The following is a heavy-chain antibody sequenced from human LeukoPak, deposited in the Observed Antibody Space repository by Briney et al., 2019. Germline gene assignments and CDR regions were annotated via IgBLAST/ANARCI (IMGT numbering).Heavy chain of an antibody. Sequence: SVKVSCKASGGTFSSYAICWVRQAPGQRLGWMGGIIPIFGTANYAPKFQGRVTITTDESTSTAYMELSSLRAEDTAVYYCARYRWNCSGGSCYLGLNDYWGKGTLVTVSS. CDR2: IIPIFGTA. V-gene: IGHV1-69*05. J-gene: IGHJ4*02. CDR3: ARYRWNCSGGSCYLGLNDY. D-gene: IGHD2-15*01. CDR1: GGTFSSYA.